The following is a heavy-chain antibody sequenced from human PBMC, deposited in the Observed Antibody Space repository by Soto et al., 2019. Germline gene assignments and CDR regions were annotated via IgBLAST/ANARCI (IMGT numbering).Heavy chain of an antibody. CDR3: ARTRASRWFDP. CDR2: IYYRGST. CDR1: GGSISSDY. V-gene: IGHV4-59*01. J-gene: IGHJ5*02. Sequence: KASETLSLTCNVSGGSISSDYWSWIRQTPGKGLEWIGYIYYRGSTAYKSSLKSRLTISIDTSKNLVSLRLTSVTAADTGIYYCARTRASRWFDPWGPGIPVTVSS.